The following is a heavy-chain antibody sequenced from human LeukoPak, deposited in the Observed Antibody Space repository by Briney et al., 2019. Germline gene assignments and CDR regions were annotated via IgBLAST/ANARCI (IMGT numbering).Heavy chain of an antibody. CDR3: AREVVEEWNSRIDY. CDR1: GGSISSGDYY. J-gene: IGHJ4*02. CDR2: IYYSGST. D-gene: IGHD1-7*01. Sequence: PSETLSLTCTVSGGSISSGDYYWSWIRQPPGKGLEWIGYIYYSGSTYYNPSLKSRVTISVDTSKNQFSLKLSSVTAADTAVYYCAREVVEEWNSRIDYWGQGTLVTVSS. V-gene: IGHV4-30-4*01.